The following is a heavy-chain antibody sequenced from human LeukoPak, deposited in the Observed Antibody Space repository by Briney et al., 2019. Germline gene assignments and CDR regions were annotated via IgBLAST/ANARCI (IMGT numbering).Heavy chain of an antibody. Sequence: PSETLPLTCAVYGGSFSGYYWSWIRQPPGKGLEWIGEINHSGSNNYNPSLKSRVTISVDTSKNQFSLKLSSVTAADTAVYYCARRPRIAAHKLDYWGQGTLVTVS. J-gene: IGHJ4*02. V-gene: IGHV4-34*01. CDR2: INHSGSN. CDR3: ARRPRIAAHKLDY. D-gene: IGHD6-25*01. CDR1: GGSFSGYY.